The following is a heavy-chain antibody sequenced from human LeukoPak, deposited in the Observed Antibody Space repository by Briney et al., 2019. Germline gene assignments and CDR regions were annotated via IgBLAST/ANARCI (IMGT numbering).Heavy chain of an antibody. V-gene: IGHV4-31*03. Sequence: PSETLSLTCTVSGGSISSGGYYWSWIRQHPGKGLEWIGYIYYSGSTYYNPSLKSRVTISVDTSKNQFPLKLSSVTAADTAVYYCARMERNGDSSFDYWGQGTLVTVSS. CDR2: IYYSGST. D-gene: IGHD4-17*01. CDR3: ARMERNGDSSFDY. CDR1: GGSISSGGYY. J-gene: IGHJ4*02.